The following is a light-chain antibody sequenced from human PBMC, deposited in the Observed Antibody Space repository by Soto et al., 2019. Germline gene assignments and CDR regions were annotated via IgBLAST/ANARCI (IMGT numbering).Light chain of an antibody. CDR1: QSVSSN. CDR3: QQYNNWPKT. Sequence: EIVLTQSPATLSVSPGERATLSCRASQSVSSNLAWYQQKPGQAPRLLIYRASTRATGGPARFSGSGSGAEFTLTISSLQSEDFAVYYCQQYNNWPKTFGQGTKVDIK. J-gene: IGKJ1*01. V-gene: IGKV3-15*01. CDR2: RAS.